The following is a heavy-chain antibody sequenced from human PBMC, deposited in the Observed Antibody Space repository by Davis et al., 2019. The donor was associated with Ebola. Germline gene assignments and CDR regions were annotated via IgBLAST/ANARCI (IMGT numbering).Heavy chain of an antibody. D-gene: IGHD1-14*01. J-gene: IGHJ3*02. V-gene: IGHV3-23*01. Sequence: GESLKISCAASGFTFSSYAMSWVRQAAGKGLEWVSAISGSGGSTYYADSVKGRFTISRDNSKNTLYLQMNSLRAEDTAVYYCAKSPSRMAFDIWGQGTMVTVSS. CDR2: ISGSGGST. CDR1: GFTFSSYA. CDR3: AKSPSRMAFDI.